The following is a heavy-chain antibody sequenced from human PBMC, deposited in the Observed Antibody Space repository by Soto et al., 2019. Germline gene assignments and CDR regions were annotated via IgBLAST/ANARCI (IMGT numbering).Heavy chain of an antibody. D-gene: IGHD2-2*01. V-gene: IGHV4-59*01. Sequence: QVQLQESGPGLVKPSVTLSLTCTVSGDSISSFYWTWIRQPPGKGLEWVGYIFSSGSTNYNPSLKSRVTISVDTSENQFSLKLTSVTAADTAVYYCARVGYCSSTPCWPIGYFEYWGQGTLVTVSS. J-gene: IGHJ4*02. CDR1: GDSISSFY. CDR3: ARVGYCSSTPCWPIGYFEY. CDR2: IFSSGST.